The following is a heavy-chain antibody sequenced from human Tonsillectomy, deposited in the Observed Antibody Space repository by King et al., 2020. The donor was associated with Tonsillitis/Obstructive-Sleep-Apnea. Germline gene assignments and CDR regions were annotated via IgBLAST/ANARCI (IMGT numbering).Heavy chain of an antibody. CDR1: GFTFGDYA. CDR2: IRSKAYRGST. Sequence: VQLVESGGGLVKPGRSLRLSCTASGFTFGDYAMSWFRQAPGKGLEWGGFIRSKAYRGSTEYAASVKGRFNISRDDSNSIADLQMNSLKTEDTAVYYCSRDQDYYGSGSPAFGYWGQGTLVTVSS. V-gene: IGHV3-49*05. D-gene: IGHD3-10*01. J-gene: IGHJ4*02. CDR3: SRDQDYYGSGSPAFGY.